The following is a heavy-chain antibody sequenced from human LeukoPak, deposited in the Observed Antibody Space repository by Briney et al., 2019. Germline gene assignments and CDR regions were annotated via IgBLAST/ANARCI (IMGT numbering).Heavy chain of an antibody. Sequence: GRSLRLSCAASGFTFSSYGMHWVRQAPGKGLEWVAVISYDGSNTYYADSVKGRFTISRDNSKNTLYLQMNSPRAEDTALYYCAKDPFSCRSSGCHGIDYWGQGTLVTVSS. J-gene: IGHJ4*02. CDR1: GFTFSSYG. CDR2: ISYDGSNT. V-gene: IGHV3-30*18. D-gene: IGHD6-19*01. CDR3: AKDPFSCRSSGCHGIDY.